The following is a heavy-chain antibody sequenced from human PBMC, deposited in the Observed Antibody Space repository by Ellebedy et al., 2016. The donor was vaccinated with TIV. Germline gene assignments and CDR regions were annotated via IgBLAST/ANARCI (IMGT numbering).Heavy chain of an antibody. CDR1: GGPISSFY. J-gene: IGHJ2*01. V-gene: IGHV4-59*01. CDR3: VREFNRYFDI. Sequence: SETLSLXXAVSGGPISSFYWSWIRQPPGKGLEWLGSISYSGSTNYSPSLRSRVTISRDMSKNQFSLRLTSVTAADTAVYFCVREFNRYFDIWGRGTLVSVSS. D-gene: IGHD1-14*01. CDR2: ISYSGST.